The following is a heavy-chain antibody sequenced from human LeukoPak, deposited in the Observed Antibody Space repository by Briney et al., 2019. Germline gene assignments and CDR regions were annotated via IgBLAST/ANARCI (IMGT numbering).Heavy chain of an antibody. CDR1: GFTFSSYA. Sequence: GGSLRLSCAASGFTFSSYAMSWVRQAPGKGLEWVSGINWNGGSTGYADSVKGRFTISRDNAKNSLYLQMNSLRAEDTALYYCARDLGASIKWELPPSYFDYWGQGTLVTVSS. D-gene: IGHD1-26*01. CDR3: ARDLGASIKWELPPSYFDY. CDR2: INWNGGST. V-gene: IGHV3-20*04. J-gene: IGHJ4*02.